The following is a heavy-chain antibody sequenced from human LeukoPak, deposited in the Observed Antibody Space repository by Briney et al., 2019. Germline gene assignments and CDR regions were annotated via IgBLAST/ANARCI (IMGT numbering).Heavy chain of an antibody. D-gene: IGHD3-22*01. V-gene: IGHV3-23*01. CDR3: AKRGVVIRVILVGFHKEAYYFDS. CDR1: GITLSNYG. CDR2: ISDSGGRT. Sequence: QSGGSLRLSCAVSGITLSNYGMSWVRQAPGKGLEWVAGISDSGGRTKYADSVKGRFTISRDNPKNTLYLQMNSLRPEDTAVYFCAKRGVVIRVILVGFHKEAYYFDSWGQGVLVTVSS. J-gene: IGHJ4*02.